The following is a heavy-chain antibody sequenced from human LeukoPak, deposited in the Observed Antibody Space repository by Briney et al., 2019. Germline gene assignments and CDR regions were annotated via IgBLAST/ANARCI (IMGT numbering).Heavy chain of an antibody. D-gene: IGHD2-2*02. CDR1: GYSFTSYW. J-gene: IGHJ5*02. Sequence: GESLKISCKGSGYSFTSYWIGWVRQMPGKGLEWMGIIYPGDSDTRYSPSFQGQVTISADKSISTAYQQWSSLKASDTAMYYCARRGYCSSASCYTWGWDWFDPWGQGTLVTVSA. V-gene: IGHV5-51*01. CDR2: IYPGDSDT. CDR3: ARRGYCSSASCYTWGWDWFDP.